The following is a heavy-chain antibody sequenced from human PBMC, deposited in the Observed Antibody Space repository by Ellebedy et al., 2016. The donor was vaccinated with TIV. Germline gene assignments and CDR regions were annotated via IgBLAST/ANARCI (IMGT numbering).Heavy chain of an antibody. CDR2: IIPIFGTA. D-gene: IGHD3-3*01. V-gene: IGHV1-69*13. Sequence: SVKVSXXASGGTFSSYAISWVRQAPGQGLEWMGGIIPIFGTANYAQKFQGRVTITADESTSTAYMELSSLRSEDTAVYYCASQNYDFPTYYYYMDVWGKGTTVTVSS. J-gene: IGHJ6*03. CDR3: ASQNYDFPTYYYYMDV. CDR1: GGTFSSYA.